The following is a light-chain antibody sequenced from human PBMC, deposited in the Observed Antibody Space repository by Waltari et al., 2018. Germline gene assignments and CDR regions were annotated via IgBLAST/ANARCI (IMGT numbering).Light chain of an antibody. V-gene: IGKV2-28*01. CDR3: MQSLQSLWT. CDR1: QSLLHRHGNNY. Sequence: DIVVTKSPLSLPVTPGEPASISCRSSQSLLHRHGNNYLDWYLQKPGQSPQLLIYLGSNRASGVPDRFSGSGSGTDFTLRISRVEAEDVGVYYCMQSLQSLWTFGPGTKVEIK. CDR2: LGS. J-gene: IGKJ1*01.